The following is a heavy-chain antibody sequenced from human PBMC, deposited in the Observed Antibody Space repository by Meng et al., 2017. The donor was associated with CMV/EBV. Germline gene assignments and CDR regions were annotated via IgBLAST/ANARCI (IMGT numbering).Heavy chain of an antibody. CDR1: GGSISSYY. D-gene: IGHD3-3*01. CDR3: ARVGGHYDFWSGYAQLGYFDY. CDR2: IYYSGST. Sequence: GSLRLSCTVSGGSISSYYWSWIRQPPGKGLKWIGYIYYSGSTNYNPSLKSRVTISVDTSKNQFSLKLSSVTAADTAVYYCARVGGHYDFWSGYAQLGYFDYWGQGTLVTVSS. J-gene: IGHJ4*02. V-gene: IGHV4-59*01.